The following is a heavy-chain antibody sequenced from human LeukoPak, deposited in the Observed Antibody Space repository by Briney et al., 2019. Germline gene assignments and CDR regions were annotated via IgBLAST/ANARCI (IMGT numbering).Heavy chain of an antibody. Sequence: GGSLRLSCVVSGFTFDDYAMHWVRHAPGKGLEWVSGISWDSGSIGYADSVKGRFTISRDNAKNSLYLQMNSLRAEDTALYYCAKGHDYGDYGPDYWGQGTLVTVSS. V-gene: IGHV3-9*01. CDR2: ISWDSGSI. CDR3: AKGHDYGDYGPDY. J-gene: IGHJ4*02. D-gene: IGHD4-17*01. CDR1: GFTFDDYA.